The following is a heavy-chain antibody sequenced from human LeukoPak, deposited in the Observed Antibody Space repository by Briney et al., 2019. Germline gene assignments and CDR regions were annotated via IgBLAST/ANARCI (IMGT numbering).Heavy chain of an antibody. CDR2: ISDSGGST. CDR1: GFIFSNYV. V-gene: IGHV3-23*01. CDR3: AKGSSNWRDYYYFDY. D-gene: IGHD6-13*01. J-gene: IGHJ4*02. Sequence: PGGSLRLSCAASGFIFSNYVVRWVRPAPGKGVGWVSTISDSGGSTQYADSVKGRFIISRDNSKNTLYLQMNSLRVEDTAVYYCAKGSSNWRDYYYFDYWGQGTLVTVSS.